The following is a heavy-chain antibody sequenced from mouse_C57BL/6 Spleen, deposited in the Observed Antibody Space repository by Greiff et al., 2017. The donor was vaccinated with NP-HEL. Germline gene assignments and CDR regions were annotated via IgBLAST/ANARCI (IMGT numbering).Heavy chain of an antibody. D-gene: IGHD3-2*01. J-gene: IGHJ2*01. CDR3: ARGPRQLDY. CDR1: GYSITSGYY. V-gene: IGHV3-6*01. CDR2: ISYDGSN. Sequence: EVQLQQSGPGLVKPSQSLSLTCSVTGYSITSGYYWNWIRQFPGNKLEWMGYISYDGSNNYNPSLKNRISITRDTSKNQFFLKLNSVTTEDTATYYCARGPRQLDYWGQGTTLTVSS.